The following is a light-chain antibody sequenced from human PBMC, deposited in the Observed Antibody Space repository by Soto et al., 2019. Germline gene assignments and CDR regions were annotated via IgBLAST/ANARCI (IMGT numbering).Light chain of an antibody. CDR1: QGIRND. Sequence: DIQMTQSPSSLSASVGDRVIITCRASQGIRNDLAWFQQKPGKAPKRLIYGASSLQSGVLSRFSGGGSGTEFTLTISSLQPEDFATYYCLQHNSYPLTFGQGTRVEVK. CDR3: LQHNSYPLT. V-gene: IGKV1-17*01. CDR2: GAS. J-gene: IGKJ1*01.